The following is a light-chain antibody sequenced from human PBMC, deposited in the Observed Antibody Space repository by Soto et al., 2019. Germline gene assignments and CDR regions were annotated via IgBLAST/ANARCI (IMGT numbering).Light chain of an antibody. Sequence: ERVMTQSPATLSLSPGERATLSCRASQSVFSNYLAWYQQNPGQPPRLLIYGASSRATGIPDRFSGSGSGTDFTLTISRLEPEDFAVYYCQQYGSSRLTFGGGTKVDIK. V-gene: IGKV3-20*01. CDR2: GAS. CDR1: QSVFSNY. J-gene: IGKJ4*01. CDR3: QQYGSSRLT.